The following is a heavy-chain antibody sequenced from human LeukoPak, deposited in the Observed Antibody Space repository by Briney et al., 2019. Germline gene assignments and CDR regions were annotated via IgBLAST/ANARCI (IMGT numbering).Heavy chain of an antibody. Sequence: PSETLSLTCAVYGGSFSGYYWNWIRQPPGKGLEWIGETNHRGSTNYNPSLKSRVTISVDTSKTQFSLRLSSVTAADTAVYYCARGSPSSSWRYYFDYWGQGTLVTVSS. V-gene: IGHV4-34*01. CDR3: ARGSPSSSWRYYFDY. J-gene: IGHJ4*02. D-gene: IGHD6-13*01. CDR1: GGSFSGYY. CDR2: TNHRGST.